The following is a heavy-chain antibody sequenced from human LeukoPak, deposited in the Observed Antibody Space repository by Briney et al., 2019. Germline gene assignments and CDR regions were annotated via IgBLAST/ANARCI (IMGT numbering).Heavy chain of an antibody. V-gene: IGHV3-53*01. J-gene: IGHJ3*02. CDR2: IYTGGST. Sequence: GGSLRLSCAASGFTVSNTFMSWVRQAPGKGLEWVSVIYTGGSTSYAASAKGRFTISRDNSKNTLYLQMNSLRAEDTAVYYCARVNDFWSGTRRDDAFDIWGEGTKVTVPS. CDR3: ARVNDFWSGTRRDDAFDI. D-gene: IGHD3-3*01. CDR1: GFTVSNTF.